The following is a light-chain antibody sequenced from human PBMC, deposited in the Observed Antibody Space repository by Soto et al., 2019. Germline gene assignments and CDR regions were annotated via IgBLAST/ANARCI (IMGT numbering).Light chain of an antibody. CDR2: GAS. V-gene: IGKV3-20*01. Sequence: EIVLTQSPGTLSLSPGERATLSCRASQSVSSSYLAWYQQKPGQAPRLLIYGASSRATGIPHRFSDSGSGTDFTLTISRLEPEDFAGYYCQQYGSSPPTTFRQGPQLEIK. CDR3: QQYGSSPPTT. J-gene: IGKJ2*01. CDR1: QSVSSSY.